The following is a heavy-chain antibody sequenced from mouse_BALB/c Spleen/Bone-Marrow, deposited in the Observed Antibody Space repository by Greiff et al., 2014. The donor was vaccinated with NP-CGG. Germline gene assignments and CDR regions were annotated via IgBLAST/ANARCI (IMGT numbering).Heavy chain of an antibody. Sequence: VQLKESGGALVQPGSSLRLSCATSGFTFTDYYMNWVRQPPGKALEWLGFIRNKANGYTTEFSASVKGRFTISRDNSQSILYLQMNTLRAEDSATYYCARYDGYSDNAMDYWGQGTSVTVSS. CDR3: ARYDGYSDNAMDY. D-gene: IGHD2-3*01. V-gene: IGHV7-3*02. J-gene: IGHJ4*01. CDR2: IRNKANGYTT. CDR1: GFTFTDYY.